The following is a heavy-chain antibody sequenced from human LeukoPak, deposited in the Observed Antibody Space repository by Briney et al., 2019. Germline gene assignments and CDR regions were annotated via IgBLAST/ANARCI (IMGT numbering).Heavy chain of an antibody. J-gene: IGHJ4*02. CDR2: FDPEDGET. CDR3: ATSIVGGGFFFYYFDY. D-gene: IGHD1-26*01. V-gene: IGHV1-24*01. Sequence: ASGKVSCKVSGYTLTELSMHWVRQAPGTGLEWMGGFDPEDGETIYAQKFQGRVTMTEDTSTDTAYMELSSLRSEDTAVYYCATSIVGGGFFFYYFDYWGQGTLVTVSS. CDR1: GYTLTELS.